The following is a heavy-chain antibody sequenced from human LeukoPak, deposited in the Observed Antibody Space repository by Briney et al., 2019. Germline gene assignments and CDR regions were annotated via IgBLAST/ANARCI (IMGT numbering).Heavy chain of an antibody. CDR2: TNADGTTT. Sequence: PGGSPRLSCVASGFTFNSYWMHWVRQGPGKGLVWVSLTNADGTTTTYADSVRGRFTVSRDNAKNTLYLQMNSLRAEDAAVYHCARGLAGAYRIMDVWGQGTTVTVS. CDR3: ARGLAGAYRIMDV. J-gene: IGHJ6*02. D-gene: IGHD6-19*01. V-gene: IGHV3-74*01. CDR1: GFTFNSYW.